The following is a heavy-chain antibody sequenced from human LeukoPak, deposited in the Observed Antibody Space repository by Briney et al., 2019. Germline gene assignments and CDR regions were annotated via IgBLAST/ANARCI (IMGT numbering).Heavy chain of an antibody. J-gene: IGHJ5*02. D-gene: IGHD3-16*01. Sequence: SQTLSLTCAISGDSVSSNSAAWNWIRQSPSRGLEWLGRTYYRSKWYNDFAVSVKSRITINADTSKNQFSMQLSSVTPEDTAVYYCARDVLLGSGGSRWFDPWGQGTLVTVSS. CDR1: GDSVSSNSAA. CDR3: ARDVLLGSGGSRWFDP. V-gene: IGHV6-1*01. CDR2: TYYRSKWYN.